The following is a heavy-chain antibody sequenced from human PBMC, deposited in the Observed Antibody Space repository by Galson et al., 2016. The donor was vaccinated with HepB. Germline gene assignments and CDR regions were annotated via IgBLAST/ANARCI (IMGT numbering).Heavy chain of an antibody. CDR3: ARDLRQWLEGRRGMDV. D-gene: IGHD6-19*01. J-gene: IGHJ6*02. V-gene: IGHV3-21*01. Sequence: SLRLSCAASGFNFSSYTMNWVRQAPGKGLEWVSSISSSGSYISYADSVRGRFTISRDNAKNSLYLQMNSLRAEDTAVFYCARDLRQWLEGRRGMDVWGQGTTVTVSS. CDR2: ISSSGSYI. CDR1: GFNFSSYT.